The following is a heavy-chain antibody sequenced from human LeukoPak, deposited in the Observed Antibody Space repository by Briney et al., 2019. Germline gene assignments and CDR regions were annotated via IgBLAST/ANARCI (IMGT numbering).Heavy chain of an antibody. CDR2: IYYSGST. CDR1: GGSISSYY. V-gene: IGHV4-59*01. Sequence: PSETLSLTWTVSGGSISSYYWSWIRQPPGKGLEWIGYIYYSGSTNYNPSLKSRVTISVDTSKNQFSLKLSSVTAADTAVYYCARGYIAAAGTGLDYWGQGTLVTVSS. J-gene: IGHJ4*02. D-gene: IGHD6-13*01. CDR3: ARGYIAAAGTGLDY.